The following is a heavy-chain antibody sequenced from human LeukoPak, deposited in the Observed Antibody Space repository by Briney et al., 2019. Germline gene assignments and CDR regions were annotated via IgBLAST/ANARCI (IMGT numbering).Heavy chain of an antibody. J-gene: IGHJ4*02. CDR1: GFTFSNYA. CDR2: ISGSGDNT. Sequence: GVSLRLSCAASGFTFSNYAMSWVRQAPGKGLEWVSAISGSGDNTYYADSVKGRFTVSRDNSKKTQYVQMKSLRAEDTAVYYCAKDFVVVPGNVSYFDYWGQGTLVTVFS. V-gene: IGHV3-23*01. D-gene: IGHD2-21*02. CDR3: AKDFVVVPGNVSYFDY.